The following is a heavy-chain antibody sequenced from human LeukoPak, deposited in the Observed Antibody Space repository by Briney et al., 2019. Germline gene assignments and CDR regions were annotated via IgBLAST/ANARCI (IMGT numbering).Heavy chain of an antibody. V-gene: IGHV1-2*02. D-gene: IGHD3-22*01. CDR1: GYTFTGYY. J-gene: IGHJ3*02. CDR2: INPNSGGT. CDR3: AREAGDYYYDSSGHGDAFDI. Sequence: HEASVKVSCKASGYTFTGYYMHWVRQAPGQGLEWMGWINPNSGGTNYAQKFQGRVTMTRDTSISTAYMELSRLRSDDTAVYYCAREAGDYYYDSSGHGDAFDIWGQGTMVTVSS.